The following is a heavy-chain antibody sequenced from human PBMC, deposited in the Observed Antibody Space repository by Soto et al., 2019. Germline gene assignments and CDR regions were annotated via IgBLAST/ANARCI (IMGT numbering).Heavy chain of an antibody. J-gene: IGHJ4*02. CDR2: IWYDGSKK. CDR3: ARVPGDLSSGWYDY. D-gene: IGHD6-19*01. Sequence: QVQLVESGGGVVQPGRSLRLSCAASGFTFSSYGMHWVRQAPGKGLEWVAVIWYDGSKKYYADSVKGRFTISRDISKNTLYLQMNSLRAEDTAVYYCARVPGDLSSGWYDYWGQGTLVTVSS. CDR1: GFTFSSYG. V-gene: IGHV3-33*01.